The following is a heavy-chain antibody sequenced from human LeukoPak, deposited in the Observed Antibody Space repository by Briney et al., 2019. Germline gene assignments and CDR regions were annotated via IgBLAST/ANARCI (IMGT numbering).Heavy chain of an antibody. CDR3: ARGPPNWGYDY. CDR2: MSPNSGDT. J-gene: IGHJ4*02. Sequence: ASVTVSCKASGYTFTSYDFNWVRQATGQRPEWMGWMSPNSGDTGYAQKFQDRVTMTRNASISTAYMELSSLRSDDTAVYYCARGPPNWGYDYWGPGTLVAVSS. V-gene: IGHV1-8*01. D-gene: IGHD7-27*01. CDR1: GYTFTSYD.